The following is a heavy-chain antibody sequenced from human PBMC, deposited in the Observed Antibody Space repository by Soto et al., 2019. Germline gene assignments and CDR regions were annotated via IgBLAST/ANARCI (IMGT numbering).Heavy chain of an antibody. CDR1: GFTFSSYG. Sequence: QVQLVESGGGVVQPGRSLRLSCAASGFTFSSYGMHWVRQAPGKGLEWVAVIWYDGSNKYYADSVKGRFTISRDNSKNTLYLQMNSLRAEDTAVYYCASASVVVVAAKNKPPIDYWCQGTLVTVSS. CDR3: ASASVVVVAAKNKPPIDY. CDR2: IWYDGSNK. V-gene: IGHV3-33*01. D-gene: IGHD2-15*01. J-gene: IGHJ4*02.